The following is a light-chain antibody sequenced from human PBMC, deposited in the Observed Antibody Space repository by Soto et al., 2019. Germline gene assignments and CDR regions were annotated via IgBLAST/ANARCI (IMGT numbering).Light chain of an antibody. J-gene: IGLJ1*01. V-gene: IGLV2-14*01. CDR1: SSDVGGYNY. CDR2: EVS. Sequence: QSALTQPASVSGSPGQSITISCTGTSSDVGGYNYVSWYQQHPGKAPKLMIYEVSNRPSGVSNRFSGSKSGNTASLTISGLQAEDEADYYCSSYTSSSTLSVFGIGTKVTV. CDR3: SSYTSSSTLSV.